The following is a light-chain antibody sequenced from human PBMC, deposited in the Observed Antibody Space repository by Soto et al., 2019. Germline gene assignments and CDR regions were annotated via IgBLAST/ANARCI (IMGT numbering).Light chain of an antibody. Sequence: EMVMTQSPATLSVSPGERAALSCRASQSVSSNLAWYQQKPGQAPRLLIYGASTRATGIPARFSGSGSGTEFTLTISSLKSEDFAVYYCQHYNNWPLTFGGGTKVEIK. V-gene: IGKV3-15*01. CDR3: QHYNNWPLT. J-gene: IGKJ4*01. CDR1: QSVSSN. CDR2: GAS.